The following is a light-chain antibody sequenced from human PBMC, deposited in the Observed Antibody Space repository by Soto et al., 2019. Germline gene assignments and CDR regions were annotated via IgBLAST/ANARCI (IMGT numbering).Light chain of an antibody. V-gene: IGKV1-33*01. J-gene: IGKJ5*01. CDR3: QKYDNLPT. CDR1: QDISNY. CDR2: DAS. Sequence: DIQMTQSPSSLSASVGDRVTITCQARQDISNYLNWYQQKPGKAPKLLIYDASNLETGVPSRFSGSGSGTDFTCTISSLQPEDIATYYCQKYDNLPTFGQGTRLEIK.